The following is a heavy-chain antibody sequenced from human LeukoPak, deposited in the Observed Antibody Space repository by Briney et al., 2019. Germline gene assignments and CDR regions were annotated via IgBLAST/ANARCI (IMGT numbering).Heavy chain of an antibody. CDR1: GGSFSGYY. J-gene: IGHJ4*02. Sequence: ETLSLTCAVYGGSFSGYYWSWIRQPPGKGLEWIGEINHSGSTNYNPSLKSRVTISVDTSKNQFSLKLSSVTAADTAVYYCARGKWELGNWGQGTLVTVSS. CDR3: ARGKWELGN. CDR2: INHSGST. D-gene: IGHD1-26*01. V-gene: IGHV4-34*01.